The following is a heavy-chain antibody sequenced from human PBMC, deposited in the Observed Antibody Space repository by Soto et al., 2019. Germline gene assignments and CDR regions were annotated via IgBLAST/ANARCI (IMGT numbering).Heavy chain of an antibody. J-gene: IGHJ4*02. V-gene: IGHV3-30*18. CDR2: ISYDGNNE. CDR1: GFIFSAYG. Sequence: GGSLRLSCAASGFIFSAYGIHWVRQAPGKGLEWVAVISYDGNNEHYADSVKGRFTISRDNSKNTLYLQMNSLRAEDTAVYYCAKNPGYYYDSTGYHFDYWGQGTLVTVSS. CDR3: AKNPGYYYDSTGYHFDY. D-gene: IGHD3-22*01.